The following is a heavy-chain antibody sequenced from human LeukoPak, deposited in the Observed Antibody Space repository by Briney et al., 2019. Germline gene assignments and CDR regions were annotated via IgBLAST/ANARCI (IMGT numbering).Heavy chain of an antibody. CDR3: AREKTACGGDCYDS. J-gene: IGHJ4*02. CDR1: GFTFSGYE. Sequence: GGSLRLSCAASGFTFSGYEMNWVRQAPGKGLEWVSYISSSGTPIHYADSVKGRFTISRDNAKNPLFLQMNSLRAEDTAVYYCAREKTACGGDCYDSWGQGTLVTVSS. V-gene: IGHV3-48*03. D-gene: IGHD2-21*01. CDR2: ISSSGTPI.